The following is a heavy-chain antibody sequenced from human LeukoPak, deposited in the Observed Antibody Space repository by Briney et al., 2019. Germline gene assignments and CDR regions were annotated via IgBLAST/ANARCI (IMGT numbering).Heavy chain of an antibody. V-gene: IGHV3-53*01. J-gene: IGHJ4*02. CDR3: ARGAAAAAYFDY. CDR2: IYSGGST. Sequence: PGGSLRLSCAASGFTVSSNYVSWVRQAPGKGLEWVSVIYSGGSTYYADSVKGRFTISRDNSKNTLYLQMNSLRAEDTAVYCCARGAAAAAYFDYWGQGTLVTASS. D-gene: IGHD6-13*01. CDR1: GFTVSSNY.